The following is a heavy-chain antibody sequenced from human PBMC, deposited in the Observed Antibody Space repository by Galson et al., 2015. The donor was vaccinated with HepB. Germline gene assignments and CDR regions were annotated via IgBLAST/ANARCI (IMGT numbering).Heavy chain of an antibody. CDR2: VTYDGTIT. CDR3: ARAGTAAGTIDS. D-gene: IGHD1/OR15-1a*01. Sequence: SLRLSCAASGFIFSSFGMHWVRQAPGKGLEWVAVVTYDGTITHYADSVKGRFTISRDNSEKTLYLQMDSLRVEDTAMYFCARAGTAAGTIDSWGQGTQVTVSS. J-gene: IGHJ4*02. V-gene: IGHV3-30*19. CDR1: GFIFSSFG.